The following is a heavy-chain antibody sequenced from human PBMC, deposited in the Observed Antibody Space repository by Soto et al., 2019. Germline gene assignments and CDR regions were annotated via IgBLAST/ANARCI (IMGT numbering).Heavy chain of an antibody. V-gene: IGHV4-34*01. J-gene: IGHJ6*04. CDR2: INHSGST. CDR1: GGSFSGYY. D-gene: IGHD6-13*01. Sequence: QVQLQQWGAGLLKPSETLSLTCAVYGGSFSGYYWSWIRQPPGKGLEWIGEINHSGSTNYNPSLKSRVPISVDTSQNQFSLKLGSVTAADTAVYYCAGQSWDPVWMDVWGKGTTVTVSS. CDR3: AGQSWDPVWMDV.